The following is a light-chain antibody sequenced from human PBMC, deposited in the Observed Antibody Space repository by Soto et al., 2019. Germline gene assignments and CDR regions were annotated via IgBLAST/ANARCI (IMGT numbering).Light chain of an antibody. CDR3: CSYAGSNTVL. J-gene: IGLJ2*01. Sequence: QSVLTQPASVSGSPGQSITISCTGTSSDVGGYNYVSWYQQHPGKAPKLMIYEVSNRPSGVSNRFSGSKSGNTASLTISGLQAEDEAEYHCCSYAGSNTVLFGGGTKVTVL. CDR1: SSDVGGYNY. V-gene: IGLV2-14*01. CDR2: EVS.